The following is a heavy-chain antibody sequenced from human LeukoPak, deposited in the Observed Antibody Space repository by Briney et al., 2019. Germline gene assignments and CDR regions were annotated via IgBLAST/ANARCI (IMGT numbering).Heavy chain of an antibody. CDR1: GFTFSYYG. V-gene: IGHV3-30*02. J-gene: IGHJ4*02. CDR3: AKSHLPNAYSGTYYCDY. D-gene: IGHD1-26*01. CDR2: IRYDESRK. Sequence: GGSLRLSCAASGFTFSYYGMHWVRQAPGKGLEWVAFIRYDESRKFYGDSVKGRFTISRDNSKNTLYLQMNSLRTEDTAVYYCAKSHLPNAYSGTYYCDYWGQGTLVTVSS.